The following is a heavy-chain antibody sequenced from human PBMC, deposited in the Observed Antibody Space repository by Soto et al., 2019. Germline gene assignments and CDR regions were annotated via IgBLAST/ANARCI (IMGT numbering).Heavy chain of an antibody. CDR3: AGGLANWNYAKGAWFDP. J-gene: IGHJ5*02. CDR2: IYYTGTT. CDR1: GGSISSDGSY. V-gene: IGHV4-31*03. D-gene: IGHD1-7*01. Sequence: QVQLQESGPGLVDPSQTLSLTCTVSGGSISSDGSYWTWIRQHPGKGLELFGSIYYTGTTYYNPSLKIRLTISVDTSKNHFSRKLNSTTAADTAMYFCAGGLANWNYAKGAWFDPWGQGTLVTVSS.